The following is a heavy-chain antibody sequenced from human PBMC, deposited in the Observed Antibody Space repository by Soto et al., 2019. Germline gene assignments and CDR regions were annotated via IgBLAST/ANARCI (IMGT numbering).Heavy chain of an antibody. CDR3: ARSQGSSTSLEIYYYYYYGMDV. CDR2: IIPISETT. CDR1: GGTFRSYA. D-gene: IGHD2-2*01. V-gene: IGHV1-69*01. Sequence: QVQLVQSGAEVKKPGSSVKVSCKASGGTFRSYAISWVRQAPGQGLEWMGGIIPISETTNYAQKFQGRVTITADESKSTAYMELSSLRSEDTAVYYCARSQGSSTSLEIYYYYYYGMDVWGSGPTVTVSS. J-gene: IGHJ6*04.